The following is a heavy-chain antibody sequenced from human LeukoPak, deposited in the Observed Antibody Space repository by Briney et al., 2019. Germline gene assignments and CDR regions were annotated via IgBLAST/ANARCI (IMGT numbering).Heavy chain of an antibody. Sequence: GRSLRLSCAASGFTFSSYAMHWVCQAPGKGLEWVAVISYDGSNKYYADSVKGRFTISRENSKNTLYLQMNSLRAEDTAVYYCAKDGENYDFWSGYFDAFDIWGQGTMVTVSS. D-gene: IGHD3-3*01. CDR3: AKDGENYDFWSGYFDAFDI. CDR2: ISYDGSNK. CDR1: GFTFSSYA. J-gene: IGHJ3*02. V-gene: IGHV3-30-3*01.